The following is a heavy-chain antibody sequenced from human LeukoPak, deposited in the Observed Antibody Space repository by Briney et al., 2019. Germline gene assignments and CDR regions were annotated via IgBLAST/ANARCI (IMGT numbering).Heavy chain of an antibody. CDR1: GFTLTNYG. D-gene: IGHD1-1*01. Sequence: PGGSLRLSCAASGFTLTNYGMHWVRQAPGKGLEWVAYIASDGNYRDYVDSVRGRFTVSRDNSKNTLYLQMDSLRAEDTAVYYCANLPYNWNEYFDDYWGQGTLVTVSS. CDR3: ANLPYNWNEYFDDY. CDR2: IASDGNYR. V-gene: IGHV3-30*02. J-gene: IGHJ4*02.